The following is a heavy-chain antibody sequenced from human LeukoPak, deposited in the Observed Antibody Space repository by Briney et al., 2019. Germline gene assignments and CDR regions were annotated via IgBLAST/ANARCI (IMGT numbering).Heavy chain of an antibody. CDR3: ARIGYSGSSFDY. D-gene: IGHD6-13*01. CDR1: GFTFSRYW. J-gene: IGHJ4*02. V-gene: IGHV3-7*05. CDR2: IKEDGSEK. Sequence: PGGSPRLSCAASGFTFSRYWMSWVRQAPGKGLDWVASIKEDGSEKNYVDSLKGRFSIPRDNARNSLHLQMNSLRAEDTAEYYCARIGYSGSSFDYWGQGTLVTVSS.